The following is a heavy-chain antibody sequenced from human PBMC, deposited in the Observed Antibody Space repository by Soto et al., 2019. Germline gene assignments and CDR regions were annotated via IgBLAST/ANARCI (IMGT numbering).Heavy chain of an antibody. D-gene: IGHD6-6*01. Sequence: GASVKVSCKASGYTFSNYGINWVRQAPGQGLEWMGWISAYNGNTDYAQKFQGRVTMTTDTSTRTAYMELRSLRSDDTAVYYCAAESSSSGSYYYYGMDVWGQGTTVTVSS. CDR1: GYTFSNYG. J-gene: IGHJ6*02. CDR2: ISAYNGNT. V-gene: IGHV1-18*01. CDR3: AAESSSSGSYYYYGMDV.